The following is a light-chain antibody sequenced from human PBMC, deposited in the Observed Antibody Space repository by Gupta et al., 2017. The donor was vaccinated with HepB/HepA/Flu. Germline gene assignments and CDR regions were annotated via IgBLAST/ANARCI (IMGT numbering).Light chain of an antibody. V-gene: IGLV2-14*01. CDR2: DVS. CDR1: SSDGGGYNY. J-gene: IGLJ3*02. Sequence: QSALTQPASVSGSPGQSITISCTGTSSDGGGYNYVSWYQQHPAKAPNLMIFDVSNRPSGVSNRFSGSKSGTTASPTISGLQAEDEADYYCSSYTSSSTIERVFGGGTKLTVL. CDR3: SSYTSSSTIERV.